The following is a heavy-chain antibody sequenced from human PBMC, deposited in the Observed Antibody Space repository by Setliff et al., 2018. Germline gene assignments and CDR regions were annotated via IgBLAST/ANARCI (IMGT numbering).Heavy chain of an antibody. J-gene: IGHJ3*02. D-gene: IGHD3-22*01. CDR1: GYTFTSHY. CDR2: INPSSGRT. CDR3: ARDVFPYHYEGAFDI. Sequence: ASVKVSCKASGYTFTSHYMHWVRQAPGLGLEWMGTINPSSGRTSYAQKFQGRVTMTRDTSTSTVYMDMSSLRSEDTAVYYCARDVFPYHYEGAFDIWGQETMVNVSS. V-gene: IGHV1-46*01.